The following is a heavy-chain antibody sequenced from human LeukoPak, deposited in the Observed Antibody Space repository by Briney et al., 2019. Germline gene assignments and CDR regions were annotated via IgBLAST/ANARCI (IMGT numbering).Heavy chain of an antibody. V-gene: IGHV3-13*01. J-gene: IGHJ4*02. D-gene: IGHD1-1*01. CDR3: ARVVKERVGGVYYFDY. CDR1: GFTFSDYD. CDR2: IGTAGDT. Sequence: PGGSLRLSCAASGFTFSDYDMHWVRQPTGKGLEWVAAIGTAGDTYYTGSVKGRFTISRENAKNSLYPQMNSLRAGDTAVYYCARVVKERVGGVYYFDYWGQGTLVTVSS.